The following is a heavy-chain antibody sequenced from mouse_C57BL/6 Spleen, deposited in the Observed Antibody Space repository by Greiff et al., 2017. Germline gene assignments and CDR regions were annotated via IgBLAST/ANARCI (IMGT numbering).Heavy chain of an antibody. CDR1: GITFSDYG. D-gene: IGHD2-4*01. V-gene: IGHV5-17*01. CDR3: ARWGLRSGAWFAY. Sequence: EVKLQESGGGLVKPGGSLKLSCAASGITFSDYGMHWVRQAPEKGLEWVAYISSGSSTIYYADTVKGRFTISRDNAKNTLCLQVTSLRSEDTAMYYCARWGLRSGAWFAYWGQGTLVTVSA. J-gene: IGHJ3*01. CDR2: ISSGSSTI.